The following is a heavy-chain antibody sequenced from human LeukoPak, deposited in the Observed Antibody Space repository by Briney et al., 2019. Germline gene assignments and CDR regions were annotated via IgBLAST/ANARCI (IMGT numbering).Heavy chain of an antibody. CDR3: ARGASSGSYYDNWFDP. CDR2: ISAYNGNT. J-gene: IGHJ5*02. CDR1: GYTFTTYV. Sequence: ASVKVSCKTSGYTFTTYVFNWVRQAPGQGLEWVGWISAYNGNTNYAQNLQGRVTMTTDTSTSTAYMEVRSLRSDDTAVYYCARGASSGSYYDNWFDPWGQGTLVTVSS. D-gene: IGHD3-10*01. V-gene: IGHV1-18*01.